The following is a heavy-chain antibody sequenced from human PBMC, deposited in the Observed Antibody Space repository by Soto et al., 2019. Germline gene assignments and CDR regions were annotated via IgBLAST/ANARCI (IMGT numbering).Heavy chain of an antibody. Sequence: QVQLVESGGGVVQPGRSLRLSCAASGFTFSSYGMHWVRQAPGKGLEWVAVIWYDGSNKYYADSVKGRFTISRDNSKNTLYLQMSSRRAEDTAVYYCARDDGEQWLVGDYWGQGTLVTVSS. CDR3: ARDDGEQWLVGDY. CDR2: IWYDGSNK. V-gene: IGHV3-33*01. CDR1: GFTFSSYG. D-gene: IGHD6-19*01. J-gene: IGHJ4*02.